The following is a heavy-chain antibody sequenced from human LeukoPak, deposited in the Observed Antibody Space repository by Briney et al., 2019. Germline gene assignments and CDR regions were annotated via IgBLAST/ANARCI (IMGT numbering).Heavy chain of an antibody. D-gene: IGHD5-18*01. Sequence: GGSLRLSCAASGFTFTDYWMHWVRQAPGKGLVWVSRISADGRMTDYEDSVKGRFTVSRDNAKNTLYLQMDRVRAEDTAVYYCARGGFTYGPATLGALDIWGQGTMVPVSS. CDR1: GFTFTDYW. J-gene: IGHJ3*02. V-gene: IGHV3-74*01. CDR3: ARGGFTYGPATLGALDI. CDR2: ISADGRMT.